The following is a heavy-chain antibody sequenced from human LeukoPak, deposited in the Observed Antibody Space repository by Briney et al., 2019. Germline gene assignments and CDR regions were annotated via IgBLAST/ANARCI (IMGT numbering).Heavy chain of an antibody. J-gene: IGHJ4*02. CDR3: ARISDDYYDSSGYFDY. CDR1: GGSISSYY. D-gene: IGHD3-22*01. CDR2: IYYSGST. Sequence: PSETLSLTCTVSGGSISSYYWSRIRQPPGKGLEGIGYIYYSGSTNYNPSLKSRVTISVDTSKNQFSLKLSSVTAADTAVYYCARISDDYYDSSGYFDYWGQGTLVTVSS. V-gene: IGHV4-59*01.